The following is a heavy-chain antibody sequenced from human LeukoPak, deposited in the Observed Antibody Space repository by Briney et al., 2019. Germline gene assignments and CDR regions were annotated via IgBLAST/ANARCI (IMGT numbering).Heavy chain of an antibody. J-gene: IGHJ4*02. CDR2: IYNGGST. CDR3: ARGLAVYGDYGRRTYYFDF. V-gene: IGHV4-59*01. CDR1: GGSISGFY. Sequence: SETLSLTCTVSGGSISGFYWSWIRQAPGKRLEWIGYIYNGGSTNYNPSLKSRVTMSVDTSKNQFSLNLSSVTAADTAVYYCARGLAVYGDYGRRTYYFDFWGQGTLVTVYS. D-gene: IGHD4-17*01.